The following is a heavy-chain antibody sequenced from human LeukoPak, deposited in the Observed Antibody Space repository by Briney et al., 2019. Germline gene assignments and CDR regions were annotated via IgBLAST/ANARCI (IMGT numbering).Heavy chain of an antibody. CDR3: ARGNYDSSDFEYLQH. CDR1: GYTFTSYD. J-gene: IGHJ1*01. D-gene: IGHD3-22*01. V-gene: IGHV1-2*02. CDR2: INPDSGGT. Sequence: GASVKVSCKASGYTFTSYDINWVRQATGQGLEWMGWINPDSGGTNFAQTFQGRVTMTRDTSISTAYMELSSLRSDDTAVYYCARGNYDSSDFEYLQHWGQGTLVTVSS.